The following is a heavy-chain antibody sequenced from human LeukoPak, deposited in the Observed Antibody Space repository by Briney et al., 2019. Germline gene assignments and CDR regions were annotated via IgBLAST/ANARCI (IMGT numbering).Heavy chain of an antibody. Sequence: PSETLSLTCAVSGYSISSGYYWGWIRQPPGNGLECIGNIYYGGSTYYNPSLKSRVTISVDTSKNQFSLKLSSVTAADTAVYYCARRGYGDYDVFDIWGQGTMVTVSS. CDR1: GYSISSGYY. J-gene: IGHJ3*02. D-gene: IGHD4-17*01. V-gene: IGHV4-38-2*01. CDR2: IYYGGST. CDR3: ARRGYGDYDVFDI.